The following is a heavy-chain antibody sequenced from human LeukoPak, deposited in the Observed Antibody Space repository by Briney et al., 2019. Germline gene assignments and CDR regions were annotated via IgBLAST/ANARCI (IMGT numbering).Heavy chain of an antibody. V-gene: IGHV1-69*05. CDR1: GGTFSSYA. J-gene: IGHJ6*04. CDR3: GREGGGAYYYGSGSYEDV. D-gene: IGHD3-10*01. CDR2: IIPIFGTA. Sequence: SVKVSCKASGGTFSSYAINWVRQAPGQGLEWMGRIIPIFGTANYAQKFQGRVTITTDESTSTAYMELSSLRSEDTAVYYCGREGGGAYYYGSGSYEDVWGKGTTVTVSS.